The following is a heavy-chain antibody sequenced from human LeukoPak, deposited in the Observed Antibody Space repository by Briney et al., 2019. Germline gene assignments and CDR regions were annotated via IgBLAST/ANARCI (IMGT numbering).Heavy chain of an antibody. CDR3: SRENGAFSPFGY. V-gene: IGHV4-4*02. D-gene: IGHD2-8*01. J-gene: IGHJ4*02. CDR1: GGSITTTNW. CDR2: VPLSGLT. Sequence: NPSETLSLTCGVSGGSITTTNWWSWVRQPPGQGLEWIGEVPLSGLTNYNPSLSSRAIMTVDTSNNHLSLKLTSVTAADTAVYYCSRENGAFSPFGYWGQGTLVTVSS.